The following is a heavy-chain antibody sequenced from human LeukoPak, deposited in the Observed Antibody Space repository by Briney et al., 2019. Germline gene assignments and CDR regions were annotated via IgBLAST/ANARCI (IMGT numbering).Heavy chain of an antibody. CDR1: GDSISSYY. V-gene: IGHV4-4*07. CDR2: IHPSGSA. CDR3: ARGPPPDFDY. Sequence: SETLSLTCTVSGDSISSYYWSWVRQPAGKGLEWIGRIHPSGSANYNPSLKSRVTLSVDASKNQFSLKLSSVTAADTAVYYCARGPPPDFDYWGRGTLVTVSS. J-gene: IGHJ4*02.